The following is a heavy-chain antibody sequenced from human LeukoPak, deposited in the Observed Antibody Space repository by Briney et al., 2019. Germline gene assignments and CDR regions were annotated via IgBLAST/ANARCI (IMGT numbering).Heavy chain of an antibody. CDR1: GGTFSSYA. V-gene: IGHV1-69*04. D-gene: IGHD2-15*01. CDR3: ARDLSSRWELIPVDY. Sequence: GASVKVSCKASGGTFSSYAISWVRQAPGQGLEWMGRIIPILGIANYAQKLQGRVTMTTDTSTSTAYMELRSLRSDDTAVYYCARDLSSRWELIPVDYWGQGTLVTVSS. J-gene: IGHJ4*02. CDR2: IIPILGIA.